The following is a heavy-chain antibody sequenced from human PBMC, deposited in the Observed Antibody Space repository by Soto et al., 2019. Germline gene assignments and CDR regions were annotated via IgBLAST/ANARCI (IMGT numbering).Heavy chain of an antibody. D-gene: IGHD4-4*01. CDR2: ISYDGSNK. V-gene: IGHV3-30-3*01. CDR1: GFPFSSYA. Sequence: QVQLVESGGGVVKPGRSLRLSCAASGFPFSSYAMHWVRQAPGKVLEWVAVISYDGSNKYYADSVKGRFTISRDNSKNRLYLQMNSLRAEDTAVYYCARPLWRDDYNWGYFDLWGRGTLVTVSS. J-gene: IGHJ2*01. CDR3: ARPLWRDDYNWGYFDL.